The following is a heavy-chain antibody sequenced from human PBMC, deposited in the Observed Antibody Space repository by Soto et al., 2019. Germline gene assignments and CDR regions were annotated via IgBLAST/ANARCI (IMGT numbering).Heavy chain of an antibody. CDR1: GGSISSGGYS. V-gene: IGHV4-30-2*01. Sequence: PSEALSLTCAVSGGSISSGGYSWSWIRQPPGKGLEWIGYIYHSGSTYYTPSLKSRVTISVDRSKNQFSLKLSSVTAADTAVYYCARGETGYCSSTSRPYNWFDTWGQGTLVTVSS. CDR3: ARGETGYCSSTSRPYNWFDT. D-gene: IGHD2-2*01. J-gene: IGHJ5*02. CDR2: IYHSGST.